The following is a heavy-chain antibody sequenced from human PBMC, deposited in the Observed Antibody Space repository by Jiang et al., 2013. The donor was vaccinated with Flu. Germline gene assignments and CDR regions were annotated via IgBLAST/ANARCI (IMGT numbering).Heavy chain of an antibody. J-gene: IGHJ3*02. CDR3: ARASITEDAFDI. D-gene: IGHD2/OR15-2a*01. CDR1: GFSSSDYV. V-gene: IGHV7-4-1*02. CDR2: ANTNTGDP. Sequence: QSGSELKKPGASVKISCKASGFSSSDYVIHWVRQAPGQGLEWMGWANTNTGDPAYAQGFTGRFVFSLDTSVSTAYLQISSLKAEDTAVYYCARASITEDAFDIWGQGTMVTVSS.